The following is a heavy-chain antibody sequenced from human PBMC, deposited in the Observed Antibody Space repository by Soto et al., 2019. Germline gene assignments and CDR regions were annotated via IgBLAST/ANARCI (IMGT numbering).Heavy chain of an antibody. CDR1: GYTFTSYA. CDR2: INAGNGNT. Sequence: GASVKVSCKASGYTFTSYAMHWVRQAPGQRLEWMGWINAGNGNTKYSQKFQGRVTITRDTSASTAYMELSSLRSEDTAVYYCARGFDYYGSGSTPPVGDAFDIWGQGTMVTVSS. CDR3: ARGFDYYGSGSTPPVGDAFDI. D-gene: IGHD3-10*01. V-gene: IGHV1-3*01. J-gene: IGHJ3*02.